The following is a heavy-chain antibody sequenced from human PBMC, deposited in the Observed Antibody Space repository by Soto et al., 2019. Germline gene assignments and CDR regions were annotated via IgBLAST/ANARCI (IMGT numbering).Heavy chain of an antibody. J-gene: IGHJ6*03. CDR2: IKQDGSET. CDR1: GFTFSGHW. V-gene: IGHV3-7*01. CDR3: ARDRAFCSGTNCRRGSIYYYDMDV. Sequence: EVHLVESGGGLVQPGGSLRLSCAASGFTFSGHWMSWVRQAPGKGLEWVAHIKQDGSETFYVGSVKGRFTISRDNAKNSLDLQRNSLRAEDTALYYCARDRAFCSGTNCRRGSIYYYDMDVWGNGTTVTVSS. D-gene: IGHD2-2*01.